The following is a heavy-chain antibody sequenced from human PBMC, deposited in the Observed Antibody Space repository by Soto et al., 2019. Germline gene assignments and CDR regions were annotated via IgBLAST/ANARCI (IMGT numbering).Heavy chain of an antibody. V-gene: IGHV4-61*01. Sequence: PSETLSLTCTVSGGSVSSGIYYWSWIRHPPGKGLEWIGYIYYSGSTNYNPSLKSRVTISVDTSKNQFSLKLSSVTAADTAVYYCARAAAAGSYYGMDVWGQGTTVPVSS. CDR1: GGSVSSGIYY. CDR3: ARAAAAGSYYGMDV. D-gene: IGHD6-13*01. CDR2: IYYSGST. J-gene: IGHJ6*02.